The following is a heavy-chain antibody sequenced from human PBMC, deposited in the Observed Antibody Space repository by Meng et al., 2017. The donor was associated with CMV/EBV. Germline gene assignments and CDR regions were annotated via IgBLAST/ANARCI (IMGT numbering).Heavy chain of an antibody. CDR1: GFTFSSYA. Sequence: GGSLRLSCAASGFTFSSYATHWVRQAPGKGLEWVAVISYDGSNKYYADSVKGRFTIPRDNSKNTLYLQMNSLRAEDTAVYYCARESFGSHFDYWGQGTLVTVSS. V-gene: IGHV3-30-3*01. D-gene: IGHD1-26*01. J-gene: IGHJ4*02. CDR2: ISYDGSNK. CDR3: ARESFGSHFDY.